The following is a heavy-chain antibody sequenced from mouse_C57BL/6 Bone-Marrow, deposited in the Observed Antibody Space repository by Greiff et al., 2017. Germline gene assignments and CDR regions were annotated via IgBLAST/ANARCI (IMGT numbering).Heavy chain of an antibody. CDR1: GYTFTDYE. J-gene: IGHJ4*01. V-gene: IGHV1-15*01. CDR3: TRGHDYDGSLYYYAMDY. D-gene: IGHD1-1*01. CDR2: IDPETGGT. Sequence: QVQLQQSGAELVRPGASVTLSCKASGYTFTDYEMHWVKQTPVHGLEWIGAIDPETGGTAYNQKFKGKAILTADKSSSTAYMELRSLTSEDSAVYYCTRGHDYDGSLYYYAMDYWGQGTSVTVSS.